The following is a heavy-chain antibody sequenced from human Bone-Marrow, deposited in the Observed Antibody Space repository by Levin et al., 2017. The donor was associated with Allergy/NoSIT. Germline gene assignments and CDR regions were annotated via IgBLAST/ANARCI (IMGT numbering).Heavy chain of an antibody. CDR1: GGSISNSY. CDR2: IKNSGTT. J-gene: IGHJ6*02. D-gene: IGHD5-12*01. V-gene: IGHV4-59*01. Sequence: SQTLSLTCSVPGGSISNSYWSWIRQAPGKGLEWIGYIKNSGTTKYNPSLNSRVTISADTSKNQVSLRLTSVTAADTAVYYCASLGYTISYYDYAMDVWGQGTTVTVSS. CDR3: ASLGYTISYYDYAMDV.